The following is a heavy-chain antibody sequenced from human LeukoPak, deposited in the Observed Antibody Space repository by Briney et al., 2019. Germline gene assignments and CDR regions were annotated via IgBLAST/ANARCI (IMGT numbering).Heavy chain of an antibody. Sequence: GGSLRLSCAGSGFRFSDYFMSWVRQAPGKGLEWVSYISSSGSATTYADSVKGRFTISRDNSKNTLYLQMNSLRAEDTAVYYCAREVTVAGAFDIWGQGTMVTVSS. D-gene: IGHD4-23*01. V-gene: IGHV3-11*05. J-gene: IGHJ3*02. CDR2: ISSSGSAT. CDR3: AREVTVAGAFDI. CDR1: GFRFSDYF.